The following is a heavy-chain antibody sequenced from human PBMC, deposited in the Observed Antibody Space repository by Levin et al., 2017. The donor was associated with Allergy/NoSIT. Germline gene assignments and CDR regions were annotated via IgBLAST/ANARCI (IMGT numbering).Heavy chain of an antibody. CDR1: GGSFSGYY. V-gene: IGHV4-34*01. CDR3: ARGRGRIPGDY. D-gene: IGHD5-18*01. Sequence: SETLSLTCAVYGGSFSGYYWSWIRQPPGKGLEWIGEINHSGSTNYNPSLKSRVTISVDTSKNQFSLKLSSVTAADTAVYYCARGRGRIPGDYWGQGTLVTVSS. J-gene: IGHJ4*02. CDR2: INHSGST.